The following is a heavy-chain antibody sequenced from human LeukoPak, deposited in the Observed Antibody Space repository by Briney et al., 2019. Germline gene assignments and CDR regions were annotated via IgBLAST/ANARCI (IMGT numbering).Heavy chain of an antibody. Sequence: SSESLSLTCTVSGGSISSGSYYWSWIRQPAGNGLEWIGRIYTSGSTNYNPSLTSRVTISVDTSKNQFSLKLSSVTAADTAVHYCARPDSGSYYAHYYYYLDAWGKGPTVSVSS. V-gene: IGHV4-61*02. D-gene: IGHD1-26*01. CDR2: IYTSGST. CDR1: GGSISSGSYY. J-gene: IGHJ6*03. CDR3: ARPDSGSYYAHYYYYLDA.